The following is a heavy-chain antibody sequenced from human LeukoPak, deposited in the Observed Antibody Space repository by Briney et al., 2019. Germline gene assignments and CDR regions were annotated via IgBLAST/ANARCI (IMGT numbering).Heavy chain of an antibody. V-gene: IGHV4-39*07. CDR2: IYYSGST. CDR3: ATDTWFGDSLVWFDP. J-gene: IGHJ5*02. CDR1: GGSISSSSYY. Sequence: SETLSLTCTVSGGSISSSSYYWGWIRQPPGKGLEWIGSIYYSGSTYYNPSLKSRVTISVDTSKNQFSLKLSSVTAADTAVYYCATDTWFGDSLVWFDPWGQGTLVTVSS. D-gene: IGHD3-10*01.